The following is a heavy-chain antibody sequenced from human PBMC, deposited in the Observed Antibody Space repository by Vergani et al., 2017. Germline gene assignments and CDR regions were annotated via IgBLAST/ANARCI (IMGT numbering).Heavy chain of an antibody. CDR1: GFTFSDYY. V-gene: IGHV3-11*05. Sequence: QVQLVESGGGLVKPGGSLRLSCAASGFTFSDYYMSWIRQAPGKGLEWVSYISSSSSYTNYADSVKGRFTISRDNAKNSLYLQMNSLRAEDTAVYYCARGTKRGWLQFFDYWGQGTLVTVSS. CDR2: ISSSSSYT. J-gene: IGHJ4*02. CDR3: ARGTKRGWLQFFDY. D-gene: IGHD5-24*01.